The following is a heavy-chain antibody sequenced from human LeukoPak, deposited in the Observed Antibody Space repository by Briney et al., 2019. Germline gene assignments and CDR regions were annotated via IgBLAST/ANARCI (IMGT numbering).Heavy chain of an antibody. CDR2: IYYSGST. J-gene: IGHJ4*02. CDR3: ARERVGATSYYFDY. V-gene: IGHV4-59*01. Sequence: SKTLSLTCTVSGGSISSYYWSWIRQPPGKGLEWIGYIYYSGSTNYNPSLKSRVTISVDTSKNQFSLKLSSVTAADTAVYYCARERVGATSYYFDYWGQGTLVTVSS. CDR1: GGSISSYY. D-gene: IGHD1-26*01.